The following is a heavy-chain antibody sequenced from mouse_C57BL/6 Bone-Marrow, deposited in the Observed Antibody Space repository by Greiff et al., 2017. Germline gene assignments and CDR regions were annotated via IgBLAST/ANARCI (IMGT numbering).Heavy chain of an antibody. CDR3: ASDRYYYGSRYAMDY. J-gene: IGHJ4*01. V-gene: IGHV1-80*01. Sequence: QVQLQQSGAELVKPGASVKISCKASGYAFSSYWMNWVKQRPGKGLEWIGKIYPGDGDTNYNGKVKGRATLTADKSSSTAYMQLRIRTSDDSAVYFCASDRYYYGSRYAMDYWGQGTSVTVSS. D-gene: IGHD1-1*01. CDR1: GYAFSSYW. CDR2: IYPGDGDT.